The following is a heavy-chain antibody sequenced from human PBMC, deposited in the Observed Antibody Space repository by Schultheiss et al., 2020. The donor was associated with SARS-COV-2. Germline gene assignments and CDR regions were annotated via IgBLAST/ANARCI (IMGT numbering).Heavy chain of an antibody. CDR1: GGSISSYY. CDR3: ARVRPPGYCSSTSCYNDAFDI. J-gene: IGHJ3*02. CDR2: IYYSGST. V-gene: IGHV4-39*07. D-gene: IGHD2-2*01. Sequence: SETLSLTCTVSGGSISSYYWGWIRQPPGKGLEWIGSIYYSGSTYYNPSLKSRVTISVDTSKNQFSLKLSSVTAADTAVYYCARVRPPGYCSSTSCYNDAFDIWGQGTMVTVSS.